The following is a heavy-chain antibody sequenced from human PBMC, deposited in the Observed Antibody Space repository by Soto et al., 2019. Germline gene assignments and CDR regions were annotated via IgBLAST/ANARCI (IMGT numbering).Heavy chain of an antibody. J-gene: IGHJ4*02. Sequence: EVPLVESGGGLVQPGGSLKLSCAASGFTFSGSAMHWVRQASGKGLEWVGRIRDKANSYATAYTASVKGRFTISRDDSKNTGYLQMNSLKTEDTAVYYCTRLYCGGDCDFDSWGQGTLVTVSS. CDR1: GFTFSGSA. D-gene: IGHD2-21*02. V-gene: IGHV3-73*02. CDR3: TRLYCGGDCDFDS. CDR2: IRDKANSYAT.